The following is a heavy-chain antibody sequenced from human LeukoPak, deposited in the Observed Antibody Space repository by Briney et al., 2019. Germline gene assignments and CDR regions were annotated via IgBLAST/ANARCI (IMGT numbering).Heavy chain of an antibody. J-gene: IGHJ3*02. D-gene: IGHD2-2*01. CDR3: ASPYCSSTSCPIGAFDI. CDR1: GGSFSGYY. V-gene: IGHV4-34*01. Sequence: SETLSLTCAVYGGSFSGYYWSWIRQPPGKGLEWIGEINHSGSTNYNPSLKSRVTISVDTSKNQFSLKLSPVTAADTAVYYCASPYCSSTSCPIGAFDIWGQGTMVTVSS. CDR2: INHSGST.